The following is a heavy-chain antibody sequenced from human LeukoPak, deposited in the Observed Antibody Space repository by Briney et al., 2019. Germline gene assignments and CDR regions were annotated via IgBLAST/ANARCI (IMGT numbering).Heavy chain of an antibody. D-gene: IGHD5-24*01. CDR1: GFTFSSYG. CDR2: LSYDGRNK. Sequence: GGSLRLSCAASGFTFSSYGMHWVRQAPGKGLEWVAVLSYDGRNKYYADSLKGRFTISRDNSKNTLFLQMNSLRAEDTAVYYCAKDETRDAYNLGATDYWGQGTLVTVSS. CDR3: AKDETRDAYNLGATDY. J-gene: IGHJ4*02. V-gene: IGHV3-30*18.